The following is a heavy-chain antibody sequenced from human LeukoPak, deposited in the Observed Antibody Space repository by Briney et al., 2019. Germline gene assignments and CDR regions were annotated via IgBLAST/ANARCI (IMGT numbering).Heavy chain of an antibody. Sequence: GGSLRLSCAASGFTFGNYAMNWVRQAPGKGLEWVSAISGRGSNTYYPDSVKGRFTISRDNSKNTLFLQMNSLRADDTAIYYCAKDKDHSGSYYDFVGDAFDLWGQGTVVTVSS. CDR1: GFTFGNYA. D-gene: IGHD3-10*01. CDR2: ISGRGSNT. CDR3: AKDKDHSGSYYDFVGDAFDL. J-gene: IGHJ3*01. V-gene: IGHV3-23*01.